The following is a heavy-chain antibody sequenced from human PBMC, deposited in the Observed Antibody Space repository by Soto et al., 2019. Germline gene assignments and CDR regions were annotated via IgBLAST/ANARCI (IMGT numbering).Heavy chain of an antibody. Sequence: QVQLVQSGAEVKKPGSSVRVSCKASGDTFTGHAITWVRQAPAQGLEWLGVITPLLGTANYAPNFQGRVTITAHDSATTTFLDPTSLKFDDTAVYYCARLRREPEGANIPLMSGLDVWGQGTTVTVSS. CDR1: GDTFTGHA. CDR3: ARLRREPEGANIPLMSGLDV. D-gene: IGHD2-8*01. J-gene: IGHJ6*02. CDR2: ITPLLGTA. V-gene: IGHV1-69*01.